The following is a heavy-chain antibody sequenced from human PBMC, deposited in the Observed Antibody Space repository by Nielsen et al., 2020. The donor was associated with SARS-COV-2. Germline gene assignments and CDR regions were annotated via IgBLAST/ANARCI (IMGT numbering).Heavy chain of an antibody. Sequence: GGSLRLSCVVSRFTFSNAWMSWIRQAPGKGLEWVAAISYDGSNKYYVDSVKGRFTISRDNSKNTLYLQMSSLREEDTAVYYCAKDWTAIVVVPSGGVDYWGQGTLVTVSS. V-gene: IGHV3-30*18. CDR2: ISYDGSNK. J-gene: IGHJ4*02. D-gene: IGHD2-15*01. CDR1: RFTFSNAW. CDR3: AKDWTAIVVVPSGGVDY.